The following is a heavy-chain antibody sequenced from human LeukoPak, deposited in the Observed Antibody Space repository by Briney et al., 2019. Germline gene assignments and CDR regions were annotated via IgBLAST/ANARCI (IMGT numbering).Heavy chain of an antibody. J-gene: IGHJ2*01. CDR1: GFTFSAYA. Sequence: GGSLRLSCEASGFTFSAYAMTWVRQAPGKGLEWVSSIGSDNKPHYSESVKGRFAISRDNSKNTLYLQMNSLRAEDTAVYFCARDGFPGAVTQNEGWWFFDLWGRGTLVTVSS. CDR2: IGSDNKP. V-gene: IGHV3-23*01. CDR3: ARDGFPGAVTQNEGWWFFDL. D-gene: IGHD4-17*01.